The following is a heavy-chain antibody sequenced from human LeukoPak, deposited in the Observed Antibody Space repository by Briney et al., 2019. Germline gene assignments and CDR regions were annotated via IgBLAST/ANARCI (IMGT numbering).Heavy chain of an antibody. V-gene: IGHV1-18*01. J-gene: IGHJ5*02. Sequence: ASVKVSCKASGYTFTSYAMNWVRQAPGQGLEWMGWISAYNGNTNYAQKLQGRVTMTTDTSTSTAYMELRSLRSDDTAVYYCARDSHYYGSGNPRFDPWGQGTLVTVSS. CDR3: ARDSHYYGSGNPRFDP. CDR1: GYTFTSYA. CDR2: ISAYNGNT. D-gene: IGHD3-10*01.